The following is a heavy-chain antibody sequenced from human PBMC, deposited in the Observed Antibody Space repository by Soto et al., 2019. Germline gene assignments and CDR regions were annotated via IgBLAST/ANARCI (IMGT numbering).Heavy chain of an antibody. CDR1: GFTFSAYG. J-gene: IGHJ4*02. V-gene: IGHV3-30*05. CDR2: ISYDGGSK. Sequence: QVQLVESGGGVVQPGKSLRLSCAASGFTFSAYGIHWVRQAPVRGLEWVALISYDGGSKYHGDSVKGRFIISRDNSHNSVSRQINILIASGTAVYFCAKEQPAMTVWVADHIDSWCQGTLVSVSS. D-gene: IGHD3-16*01. CDR3: AKEQPAMTVWVADHIDS.